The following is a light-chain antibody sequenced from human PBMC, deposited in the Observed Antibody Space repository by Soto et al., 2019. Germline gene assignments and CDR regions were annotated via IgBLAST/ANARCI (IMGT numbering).Light chain of an antibody. CDR3: QQYDRSPIT. Sequence: IVLTQSPSTLSLSPGERATLSCRASESVSSYLAWYQQKPGQAPRLLIYDASTRATGIPDRFSGSGSGTDFTLTVSTLEPEDFAVYYCQQYDRSPITFGQGTRLEIK. V-gene: IGKV3-20*01. CDR2: DAS. CDR1: ESVSSY. J-gene: IGKJ5*01.